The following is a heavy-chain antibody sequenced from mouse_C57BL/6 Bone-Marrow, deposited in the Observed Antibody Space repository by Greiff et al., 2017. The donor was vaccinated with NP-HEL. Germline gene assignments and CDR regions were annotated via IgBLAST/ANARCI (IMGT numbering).Heavy chain of an antibody. Sequence: EVQLQQSGAELVRPGASVKLSCTASGFNIKDDYMHWVKQRPEQGLEWIGWIDPENGDTEYASKFQGKATITADTSSNTAYLQLSSLTSEDTAVYYCTTSYAQGAMDYWGQGTSVTVSS. CDR3: TTSYAQGAMDY. V-gene: IGHV14-4*01. J-gene: IGHJ4*01. D-gene: IGHD6-5*01. CDR1: GFNIKDDY. CDR2: IDPENGDT.